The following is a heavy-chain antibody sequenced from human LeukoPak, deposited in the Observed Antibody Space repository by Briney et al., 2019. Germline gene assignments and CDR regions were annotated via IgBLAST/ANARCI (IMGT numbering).Heavy chain of an antibody. CDR2: IYYSGST. J-gene: IGHJ4*02. V-gene: IGHV4-59*08. Sequence: SETLSLTCTVSGGSISSYYWSWIRQPPGKGLEWIGYIYYSGSTNYNPSLKSRVTISVDTSKNQFSLKLSSVTAADTAVYHCARLSRRYFDWLFYPDYFDYWGQGTLVTVSS. CDR3: ARLSRRYFDWLFYPDYFDY. CDR1: GGSISSYY. D-gene: IGHD3-9*01.